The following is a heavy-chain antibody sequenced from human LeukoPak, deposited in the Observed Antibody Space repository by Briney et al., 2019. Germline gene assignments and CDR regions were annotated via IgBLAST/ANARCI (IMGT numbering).Heavy chain of an antibody. D-gene: IGHD2-2*01. CDR1: GFSFRRYN. CDR3: AKAAINIPGVRVSFDY. J-gene: IGHJ4*02. V-gene: IGHV3-21*01. Sequence: GGSLRLSCAASGFSFRRYNLDWVRQAPGKGLEWVSSIGATGTYTYYADSVKGRFTISRDNAKNSLFLQMNSLRAEDTAVYYCAKAAINIPGVRVSFDYWGQGTLVTVSS. CDR2: IGATGTYT.